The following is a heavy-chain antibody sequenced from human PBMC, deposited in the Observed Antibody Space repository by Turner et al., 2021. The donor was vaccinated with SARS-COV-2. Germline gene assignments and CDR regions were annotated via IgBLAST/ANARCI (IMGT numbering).Heavy chain of an antibody. V-gene: IGHV1-69*04. Sequence: QVLLVQSGAEVNKPGSSVKVSCTAAAATFSSYAITWVRRAAGQGLEWMGRIIPILGIANYAHDFQGRVTITADKSTSTAYMELSSLRSEDTAVYYCAGGGAESGYPLDYYYYYGMDVWGQGTTVTVSS. D-gene: IGHD3-16*02. CDR3: AGGGAESGYPLDYYYYYGMDV. CDR2: IIPILGIA. CDR1: AATFSSYA. J-gene: IGHJ6*02.